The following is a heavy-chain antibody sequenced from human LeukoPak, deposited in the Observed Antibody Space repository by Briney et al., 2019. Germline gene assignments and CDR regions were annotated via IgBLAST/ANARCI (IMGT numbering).Heavy chain of an antibody. V-gene: IGHV4-30-2*01. J-gene: IGHJ4*02. CDR2: IYHSGST. D-gene: IGHD3-9*01. CDR3: ARGTYYDILMDPYFDY. Sequence: PSQTLSLTCAVSGGSISSGGYSWSWIRQPPGKGLEWIGYIYHSGSTYYNPSLKSRVTISVDRSKNQFSLKLSSVTAADTAVYYCARGTYYDILMDPYFDYWGQGTLVTVSS. CDR1: GGSISSGGYS.